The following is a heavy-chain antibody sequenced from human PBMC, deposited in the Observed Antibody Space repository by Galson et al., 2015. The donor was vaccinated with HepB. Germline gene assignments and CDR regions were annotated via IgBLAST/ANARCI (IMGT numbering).Heavy chain of an antibody. Sequence: SLRLSCAASGFTFSSYAMHWVRQAPGKGLEWVAVISYDGSNKYYADSVKGRFTISRDNSKNTLYLQMNSLRAEDTAVYYCARDLTLLHYYDSSVRSYGMDVWGQGTTVTVSS. CDR3: ARDLTLLHYYDSSVRSYGMDV. D-gene: IGHD3-22*01. CDR1: GFTFSSYA. V-gene: IGHV3-30-3*01. J-gene: IGHJ6*02. CDR2: ISYDGSNK.